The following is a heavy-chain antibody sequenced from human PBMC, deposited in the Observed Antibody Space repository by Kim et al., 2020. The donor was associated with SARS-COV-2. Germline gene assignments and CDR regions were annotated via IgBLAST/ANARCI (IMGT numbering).Heavy chain of an antibody. V-gene: IGHV3-11*05. CDR3: AREYCSSTRCYGAQDSSTWYPDY. CDR1: GFTFGDYY. D-gene: IGHD2-2*01. CDR2: ISDSSFYT. Sequence: GGSLRLSCAASGFTFGDYYMSWFRQAPGKGLEWVSYISDSSFYTKYADSVKGRFTISRDNAESSLYLQMNSLRAEDTAVYYCAREYCSSTRCYGAQDSSTWYPDYWGQGALVTVSS. J-gene: IGHJ4*02.